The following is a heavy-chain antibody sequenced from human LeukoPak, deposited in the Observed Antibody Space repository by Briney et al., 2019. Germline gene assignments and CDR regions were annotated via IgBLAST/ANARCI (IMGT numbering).Heavy chain of an antibody. CDR2: IIPIFGTA. J-gene: IGHJ6*03. Sequence: SVKVSCKASGGTFSSYAISWVRQAPGQGLEWMGGIIPIFGTANYAQKFQGRVTITADESTSTAYMELSSLRSEDTAVYYCARDVGGGRDGYKYYYYYYMDVWGKGTTVTVSS. CDR1: GGTFSSYA. V-gene: IGHV1-69*13. D-gene: IGHD5-24*01. CDR3: ARDVGGGRDGYKYYYYYYMDV.